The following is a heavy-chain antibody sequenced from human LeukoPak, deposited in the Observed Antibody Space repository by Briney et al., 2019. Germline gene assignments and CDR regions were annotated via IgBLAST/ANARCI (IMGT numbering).Heavy chain of an antibody. CDR2: IYYSGST. CDR1: GGSISSYY. V-gene: IGHV4-59*01. Sequence: SETLSLTCTVSGGSISSYYWSWIRQPPGKGLEWIGYIYYSGSTNYNPSLKSRVTISVDTSKNQFSLKLSSVTAADTAVYYCARVAGYYDSSGYLGYWGQGTLVTVCS. J-gene: IGHJ4*02. D-gene: IGHD3-22*01. CDR3: ARVAGYYDSSGYLGY.